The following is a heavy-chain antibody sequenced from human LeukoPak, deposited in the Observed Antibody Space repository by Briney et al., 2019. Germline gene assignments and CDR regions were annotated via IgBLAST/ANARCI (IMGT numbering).Heavy chain of an antibody. V-gene: IGHV4-34*01. CDR3: ARLSYSSIFLGFDP. CDR2: INHSGST. Sequence: SETLSLTCAVYGGSFSGYYWSWIRQPPGKGLEWIGEINHSGSTNYNPSLKSRVTISVDTSKNQFSLKLSSVTAADTAVYYCARLSYSSIFLGFDPWGQGTLVTVSS. J-gene: IGHJ5*02. D-gene: IGHD6-13*01. CDR1: GGSFSGYY.